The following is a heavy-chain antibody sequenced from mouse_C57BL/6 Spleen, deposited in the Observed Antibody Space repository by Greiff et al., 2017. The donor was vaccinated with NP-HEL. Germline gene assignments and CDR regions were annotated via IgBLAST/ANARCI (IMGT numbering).Heavy chain of an antibody. J-gene: IGHJ3*01. Sequence: QVQLQQSGAELMKPGASVKLSCKATGYTFTGYWIEWVKQRPGHGLEWIGEILPGSGSTNYNEKFKSKATLTVDKSSSTAYMQLSSLTSEDSAVYYCATPRNWGQGTLVTVSA. CDR3: ATPRN. CDR1: GYTFTGYW. CDR2: ILPGSGST. V-gene: IGHV1-9*01.